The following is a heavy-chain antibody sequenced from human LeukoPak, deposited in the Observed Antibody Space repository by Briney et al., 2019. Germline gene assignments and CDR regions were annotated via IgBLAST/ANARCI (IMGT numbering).Heavy chain of an antibody. CDR3: ASDRDSSTWSYY. CDR2: IDSGGSGGST. D-gene: IGHD6-13*01. V-gene: IGHV3-53*01. J-gene: IGHJ4*02. Sequence: QPGGSLRLSCAASGLSVSAYYMSWVSQAPGKGLEWVSVIDSGGSGGSTYYADSVKGRFTISRDNSKNTLFLQMNSLRAEDTAVYYCASDRDSSTWSYYWGQGTLVTVSS. CDR1: GLSVSAYY.